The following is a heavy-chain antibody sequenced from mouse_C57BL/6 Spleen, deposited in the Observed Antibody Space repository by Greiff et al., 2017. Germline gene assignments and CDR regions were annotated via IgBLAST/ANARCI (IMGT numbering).Heavy chain of an antibody. J-gene: IGHJ2*01. CDR2: ISSGSSTI. CDR1: GFTFSDYG. Sequence: EVKLMESGGGLVKPGGSLKLSCAASGFTFSDYGMHWVRQAPEKGLEWVAYISSGSSTIYYADTVKGRFTISRDNAKNTLFLQMTSLRSEDTAMYYCARGDGDFDYWGQGTTLTVSS. CDR3: ARGDGDFDY. V-gene: IGHV5-17*01. D-gene: IGHD3-3*01.